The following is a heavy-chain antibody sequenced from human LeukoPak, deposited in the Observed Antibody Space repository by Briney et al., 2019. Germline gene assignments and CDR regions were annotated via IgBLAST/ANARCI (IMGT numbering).Heavy chain of an antibody. Sequence: GRSLRLSCAASGFTFDDYAMHWVRQAPGKGLEWVSSISSSSSYIYYADSVRGRFTISRDNAKNSLYLQMNSLRAEGTAVYYCARDYIAVAGTLGNSYYGMDVWGQGTTVTVSS. J-gene: IGHJ6*02. CDR2: ISSSSSYI. D-gene: IGHD6-19*01. V-gene: IGHV3-21*01. CDR1: GFTFDDYA. CDR3: ARDYIAVAGTLGNSYYGMDV.